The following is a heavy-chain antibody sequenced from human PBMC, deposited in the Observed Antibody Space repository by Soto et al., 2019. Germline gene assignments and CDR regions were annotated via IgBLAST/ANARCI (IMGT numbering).Heavy chain of an antibody. D-gene: IGHD4-4*01. J-gene: IGHJ3*02. CDR1: GWYFNDDY. CDR2: IKRGGNT. Sequence: QVQLQQWGAGLLKPSETLSLTCGVYGWYFNDDYWSWIRQSPGKGLEWIRVIKRGGNTYFHRSLGSRVSKSRDLSKNQFSLSLTSVTAADTAVYYCARGLTTVYLMRRYYAFDIWSQGTMVTVSS. V-gene: IGHV4-34*01. CDR3: ARGLTTVYLMRRYYAFDI.